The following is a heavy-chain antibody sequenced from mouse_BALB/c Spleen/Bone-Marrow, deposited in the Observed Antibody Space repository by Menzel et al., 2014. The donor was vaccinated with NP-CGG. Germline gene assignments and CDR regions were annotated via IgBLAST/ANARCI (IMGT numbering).Heavy chain of an antibody. V-gene: IGHV2-6-5*01. CDR2: IWGGGST. CDR3: ARHCVRYFPMDY. Sequence: VKVVESGPGLVAPSQSLSITCTVSGFSLTDYGVSWIRQPPGEDLEWLGVIWGGGSTYYNSDLKSRLSIIKDNSKSQVYLRMNSLQTDDTAMYYCARHCVRYFPMDYWGQGTSVTVSS. CDR1: GFSLTDYG. J-gene: IGHJ4*01.